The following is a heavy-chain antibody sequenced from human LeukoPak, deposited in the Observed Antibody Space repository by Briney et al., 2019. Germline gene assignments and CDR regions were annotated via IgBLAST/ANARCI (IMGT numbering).Heavy chain of an antibody. CDR2: ISWDGGST. CDR1: GFTFDDYA. J-gene: IGHJ6*03. D-gene: IGHD1-14*01. V-gene: IGHV3-43D*04. CDR3: AKDSGSPHYYYMDV. Sequence: GGFLRLSCAASGFTFDDYAMHWVRLTPGKGLVWVSLISWDGGSTYYGDSVKGRFTISRDNSKNSLYLQMNSLRTEDTAFYYCAKDSGSPHYYYMDVWGKGTTVTVSS.